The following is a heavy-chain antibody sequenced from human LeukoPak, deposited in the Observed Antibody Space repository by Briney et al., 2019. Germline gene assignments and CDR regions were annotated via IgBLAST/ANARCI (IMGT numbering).Heavy chain of an antibody. CDR3: ATYCGGDCPFDY. CDR1: GGTFSSYA. V-gene: IGHV1-69*13. J-gene: IGHJ4*02. CDR2: IIPIFGTA. Sequence: ASVKVSCKASGGTFSSYAISWVRQAPGQGLEWMGGIIPIFGTANYAQKFQGRVTITADESTSTAYMELSSLRSDDTAVYYCATYCGGDCPFDYWGQGTLVTVSS. D-gene: IGHD2-21*02.